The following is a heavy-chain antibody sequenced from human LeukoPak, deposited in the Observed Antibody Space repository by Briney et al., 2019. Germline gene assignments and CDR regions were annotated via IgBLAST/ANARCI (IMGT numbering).Heavy chain of an antibody. CDR1: GASISHYY. Sequence: SETLSLTCTVYGASISHYYWSWIRQTPGRGLEWMGNVHTSGGSTYYPSLKTRLTMSIDTSRSQLSLKLTSVTAAGTPVYLCARLGSYHDFWGKGALVTVSS. CDR2: VHTSGGS. CDR3: ARLGSYHDF. J-gene: IGHJ4*02. V-gene: IGHV4-4*09. D-gene: IGHD1-26*01.